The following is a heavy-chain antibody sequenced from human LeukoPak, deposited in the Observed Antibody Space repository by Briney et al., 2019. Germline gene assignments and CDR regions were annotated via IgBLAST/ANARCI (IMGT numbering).Heavy chain of an antibody. J-gene: IGHJ6*02. CDR1: GFIFSSYE. V-gene: IGHV3-48*03. CDR2: ISNIESTI. CDR3: ARVEDDFGDHYFGMDV. Sequence: PGGSLRLSCAASGFIFSSYEMNWVRQAPGKGLEGVSYISNIESTIHYADFVKGRFTISRDNAQNSLYLQMSSLRAEDTAVYYCARVEDDFGDHYFGMDVWGQGTTVTVSS. D-gene: IGHD4-17*01.